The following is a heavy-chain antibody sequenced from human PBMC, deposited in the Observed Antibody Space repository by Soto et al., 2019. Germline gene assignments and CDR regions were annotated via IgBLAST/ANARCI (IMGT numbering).Heavy chain of an antibody. J-gene: IGHJ4*02. Sequence: PEGSLRLSCAASGFTFSSYGMHWVRQAPGKGLEWVAVIWYDGSNKYYADSVKGRFTISRDNSKNTLYLQMNSLRAEDTAVYYCASADWNYPFDYWGQGTLVTVFS. CDR1: GFTFSSYG. CDR2: IWYDGSNK. V-gene: IGHV3-33*01. D-gene: IGHD1-7*01. CDR3: ASADWNYPFDY.